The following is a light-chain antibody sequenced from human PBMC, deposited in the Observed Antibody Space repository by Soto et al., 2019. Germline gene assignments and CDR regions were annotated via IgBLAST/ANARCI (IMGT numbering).Light chain of an antibody. CDR3: QQYNSYSLT. J-gene: IGKJ1*01. V-gene: IGKV1-5*01. Sequence: EIQMTQSPSTLSASVGDRVTITCRASQSVSGWLAWYQQKPGKAPNLLIYDASTLQSGVPSRFSGSGSETEFTLTISSLQPDDFATYYCQQYNSYSLTFGQGTKVDI. CDR1: QSVSGW. CDR2: DAS.